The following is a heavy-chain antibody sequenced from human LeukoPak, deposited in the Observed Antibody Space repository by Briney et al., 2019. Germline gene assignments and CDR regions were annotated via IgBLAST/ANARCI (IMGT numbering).Heavy chain of an antibody. D-gene: IGHD6-19*01. V-gene: IGHV3-11*01. CDR3: AKVTRVAVAGNFNY. CDR1: GFTFSDYY. CDR2: ISSSGNII. J-gene: IGHJ4*02. Sequence: GGSLRLSCAASGFTFSDYYMSWIRQAPGKGLEWVSYISSSGNIIYYADSVKGRFTISRDNAKNSLYLQMNSLRAEDTAVYYWAKVTRVAVAGNFNYWGKGTLVTVSS.